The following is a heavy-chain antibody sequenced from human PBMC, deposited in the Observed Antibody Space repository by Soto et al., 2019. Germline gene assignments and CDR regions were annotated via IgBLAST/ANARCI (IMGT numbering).Heavy chain of an antibody. Sequence: PSETLSLTCTVSGGSISSYYWSWIRQPPGKGLEWIGYIYYSGSTNYNPSLKSRVTISVDTSKNQFSLKLSSVTAADTAVYYCASNRGYYDRLTGSLSYYYMDVWGKGTTVTVSS. CDR1: GGSISSYY. CDR2: IYYSGST. V-gene: IGHV4-59*01. D-gene: IGHD3-9*01. J-gene: IGHJ6*03. CDR3: ASNRGYYDRLTGSLSYYYMDV.